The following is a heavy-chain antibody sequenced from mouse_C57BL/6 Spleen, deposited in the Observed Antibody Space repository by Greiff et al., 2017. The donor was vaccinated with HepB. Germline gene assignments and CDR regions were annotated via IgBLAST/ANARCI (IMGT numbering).Heavy chain of an antibody. D-gene: IGHD2-2*01. CDR2: IDPEDGDT. CDR3: TPSTMVTNYFDY. J-gene: IGHJ2*01. CDR1: GFNIKDYY. V-gene: IGHV14-1*01. Sequence: EVKLMESGAELVRPGASVKLSCTASGFNIKDYYMHWVKQRPEQGLEWIGRIDPEDGDTEYAPKFQGKATMTADTSSNTAYLQLSSLTSEDTAVYYCTPSTMVTNYFDYWGQGTTLTVSS.